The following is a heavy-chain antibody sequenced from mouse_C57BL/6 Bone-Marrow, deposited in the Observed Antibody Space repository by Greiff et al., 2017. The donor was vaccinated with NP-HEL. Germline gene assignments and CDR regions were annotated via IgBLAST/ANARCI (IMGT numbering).Heavy chain of an antibody. D-gene: IGHD1-1*01. V-gene: IGHV2-2*01. J-gene: IGHJ2*01. CDR3: TICSRRYFDY. Sequence: VKLMESGPGLVPRLQSLSITCTVSGFSLTSYGVQWVSQSPGTGMEGTGVAFLGGSTDYNAAFISRLSISKDNSKSQVFFKKNSLQADDTTIDYCTICSRRYFDYWGQGTTLTVSS. CDR1: GFSLTSYG. CDR2: AFLGGST.